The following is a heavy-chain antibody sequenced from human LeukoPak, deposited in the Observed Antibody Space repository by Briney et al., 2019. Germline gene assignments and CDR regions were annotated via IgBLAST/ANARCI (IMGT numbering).Heavy chain of an antibody. D-gene: IGHD3-16*01. CDR3: ARFTLGAYYIDV. Sequence: SETLSLTCTVSGGSISSYYWSWIRQPPRKGLEWIGYIYYSGSTNYNPSLRSRVTISVDTTKNQFSLKLSSVTAADSAVYYCARFTLGAYYIDVWGKGTTVTVSS. V-gene: IGHV4-59*01. CDR2: IYYSGST. CDR1: GGSISSYY. J-gene: IGHJ6*03.